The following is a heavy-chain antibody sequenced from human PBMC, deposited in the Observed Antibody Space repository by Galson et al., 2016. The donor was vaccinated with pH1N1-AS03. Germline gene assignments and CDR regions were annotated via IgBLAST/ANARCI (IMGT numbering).Heavy chain of an antibody. CDR2: IWFDGSHI. J-gene: IGHJ4*02. Sequence: FLRLSCAASGFTFSRHGMHWVRQAPGKGLEWVAVIWFDGSHINYGGAVKGRFTISRDNSENKLYLQMNSLRVEDTALYYCVTAGNVGRSPCSAHYEFWGQGTLVTVSS. D-gene: IGHD1-1*01. V-gene: IGHV3-33*01. CDR1: GFTFSRHG. CDR3: VTAGNVGRSPCSAHYEF.